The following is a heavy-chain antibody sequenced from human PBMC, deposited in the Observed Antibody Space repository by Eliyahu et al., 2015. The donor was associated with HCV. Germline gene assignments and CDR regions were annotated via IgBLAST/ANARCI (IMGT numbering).Heavy chain of an antibody. D-gene: IGHD5-24*01. Sequence: QVQLVQSRAEVKKPGSSVKVSCKASGGTXSSXAISWVRQAPGXGLXWMGGIIPXFGTANYAQKFQGRVTITADESTSTAYMELSSLRSEDTAVYYCARGSDGYNDYWGQGTLVTVSS. CDR3: ARGSDGYNDY. J-gene: IGHJ4*02. CDR2: IIPXFGTA. V-gene: IGHV1-69*01. CDR1: GGTXSSXA.